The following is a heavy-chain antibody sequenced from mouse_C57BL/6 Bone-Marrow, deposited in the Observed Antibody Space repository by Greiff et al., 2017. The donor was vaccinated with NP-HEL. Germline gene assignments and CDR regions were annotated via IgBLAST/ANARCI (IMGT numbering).Heavy chain of an antibody. Sequence: VQVVESGAELVKPGASVKISCKASGYAFSSYWMNWVKQRPGKGLEWIGQIYPGDGDTNYNGKFKGKATLTADKSSSTAYMQLSSLTSEDSAVYFCARDFYWYFDVWGTGTTVTVSS. V-gene: IGHV1-80*01. CDR1: GYAFSSYW. CDR2: IYPGDGDT. CDR3: ARDFYWYFDV. J-gene: IGHJ1*03.